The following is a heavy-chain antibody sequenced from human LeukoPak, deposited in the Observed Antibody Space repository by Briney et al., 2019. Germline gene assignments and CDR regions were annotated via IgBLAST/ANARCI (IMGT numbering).Heavy chain of an antibody. CDR3: AKGRGLKQWLVRSGAEYFDY. V-gene: IGHV3-9*03. CDR1: GFTFDDYA. D-gene: IGHD6-19*01. J-gene: IGHJ4*02. Sequence: PGGSLRLSCAAYGFTFDDYAMYWVRQAPGKGLEWVSGITWNTASIAYADSVKGRFTISRDNAKNSLYLQLNSLRADDMDLYDCAKGRGLKQWLVRSGAEYFDYWGQGTLVTVSS. CDR2: ITWNTASI.